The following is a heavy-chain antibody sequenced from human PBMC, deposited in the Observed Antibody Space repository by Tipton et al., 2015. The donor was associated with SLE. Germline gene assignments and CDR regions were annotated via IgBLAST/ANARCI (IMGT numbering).Heavy chain of an antibody. D-gene: IGHD2-15*01. CDR3: ARWGYHCSGGGCSPYYLDY. Sequence: SLRLSCAASGFTFHHYAMTWVRQAPRKGLEWVSTISGGADTTYYAESVQGRFTVSRDNTKNTLYLEVSNLRAEDTATYYCARWGYHCSGGGCSPYYLDYWGQGTLVTVSS. CDR1: GFTFHHYA. J-gene: IGHJ4*02. V-gene: IGHV3-23*01. CDR2: ISGGADTT.